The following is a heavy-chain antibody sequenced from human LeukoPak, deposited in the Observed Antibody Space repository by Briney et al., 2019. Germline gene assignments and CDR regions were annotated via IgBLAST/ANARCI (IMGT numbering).Heavy chain of an antibody. V-gene: IGHV3-11*04. J-gene: IGHJ4*02. CDR2: ISYGGRIV. D-gene: IGHD3-22*01. Sequence: GALRLSCAASGFTFSDYYMSWIRQAPGKGLEWVSYISYGGRIVYSADSVKGRFTISRDNAKNSVYLQMNSLRAEDTAVYYCARDRGYDSSGYYRDYFDYWGQGTPVTVSS. CDR3: ARDRGYDSSGYYRDYFDY. CDR1: GFTFSDYY.